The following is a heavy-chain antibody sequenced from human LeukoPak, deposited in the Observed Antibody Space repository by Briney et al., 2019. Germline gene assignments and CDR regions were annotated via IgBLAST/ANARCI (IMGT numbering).Heavy chain of an antibody. CDR3: ARGIPALDY. D-gene: IGHD2-2*01. CDR2: TYYRSKRYN. Sequence: SQTLSLTCAISGDSVSTNNATWNWMRQSPSRCLEWLGRTYYRSKRYNDYAVSVKSRITINPDTSKNQFSLQLNSVTPEDTAVYYCARGIPALDYWGQGTLVTVSS. J-gene: IGHJ4*02. CDR1: GDSVSTNNAT. V-gene: IGHV6-1*01.